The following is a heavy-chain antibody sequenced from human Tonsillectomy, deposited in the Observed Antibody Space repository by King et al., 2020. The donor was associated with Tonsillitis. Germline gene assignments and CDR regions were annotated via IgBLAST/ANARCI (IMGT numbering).Heavy chain of an antibody. V-gene: IGHV3-23*01. J-gene: IGHJ6*02. CDR3: AKAEYYHYYYGMDA. CDR1: GFSFNLYA. Sequence: VQSGGSLRLSCAASGFSFNLYAMTWVRQAPGMGLQGVATITGSGVSTYCADSVKGRCTFSRDNSKNALYLQMNSLRAEDTDVYYCAKAEYYHYYYGMDAWGQGTTVTVSS. CDR2: ITGSGVST.